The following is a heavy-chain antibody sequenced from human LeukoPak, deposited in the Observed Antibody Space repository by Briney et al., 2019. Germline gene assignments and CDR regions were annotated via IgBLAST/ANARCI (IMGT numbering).Heavy chain of an antibody. CDR3: ARERDGRFFDY. CDR1: GLTFRSFW. D-gene: IGHD5-24*01. CDR2: INQDGSEK. Sequence: PGGSLRFSCAVSGLTFRSFWMSWVRQAPGKGLEWVANINQDGSEKYFVDSVKGRFTISRDNSKNSLHLQMNTLRAEDTAVYYCARERDGRFFDYWGQGTLVTVSS. J-gene: IGHJ4*02. V-gene: IGHV3-7*01.